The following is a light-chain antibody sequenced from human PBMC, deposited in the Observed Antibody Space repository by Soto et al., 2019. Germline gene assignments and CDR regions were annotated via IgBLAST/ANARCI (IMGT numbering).Light chain of an antibody. CDR2: DVS. J-gene: IGLJ1*01. CDR3: CSYAGSDTHYV. Sequence: QSVLTQPRSVSGSPGQSVTISCTGTSSDVGGYNSVSWYQQHPDKAPKFMIYDVSKRPSGVPDRFSGSKSGNTASLTISGLQAEDEADYYCCSYAGSDTHYVFGTGTRSPS. V-gene: IGLV2-11*01. CDR1: SSDVGGYNS.